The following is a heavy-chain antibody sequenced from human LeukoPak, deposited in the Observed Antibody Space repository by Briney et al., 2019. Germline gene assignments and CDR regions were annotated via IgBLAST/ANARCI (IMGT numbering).Heavy chain of an antibody. V-gene: IGHV1-69*05. CDR3: ARDFGYYDSSGFRLTYEYFQY. Sequence: SVKVSCKASGGTFSSYSISWVRQAPGQGLEWMGGIIPIFGTVNYAQKFQGRVTITTDESTSTTYMELSSLRSEDTAMYYCARDFGYYDSSGFRLTYEYFQYWGQGTLVTVSS. D-gene: IGHD3-22*01. CDR2: IIPIFGTV. J-gene: IGHJ1*01. CDR1: GGTFSSYS.